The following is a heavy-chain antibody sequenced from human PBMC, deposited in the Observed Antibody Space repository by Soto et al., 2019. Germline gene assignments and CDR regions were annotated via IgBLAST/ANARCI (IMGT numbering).Heavy chain of an antibody. CDR2: ISGSGGST. V-gene: IGHV3-23*01. Sequence: EVQVLESGGGLVQPGGSLRLSCAASGFTFSSYAMSWVHQAPGKGLEWVAAISGSGGSTYYADSVKGRFTISRDNSKNTLYLQMNSLRAEDTAVYYCAKDIDCSGGSCLNFDYWGQGTLVTVSS. D-gene: IGHD2-15*01. CDR1: GFTFSSYA. CDR3: AKDIDCSGGSCLNFDY. J-gene: IGHJ4*02.